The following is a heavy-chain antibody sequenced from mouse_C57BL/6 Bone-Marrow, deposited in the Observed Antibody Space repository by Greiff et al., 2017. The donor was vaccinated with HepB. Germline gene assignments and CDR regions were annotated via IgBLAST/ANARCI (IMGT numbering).Heavy chain of an antibody. Sequence: VQLQESGGGLVQPGGSLKLSCAASGFTFSDYYMYWVRQTPEKRLEWVAYISNGGGSTYYPDTVKGRFTISRDNAKNTLYLQMSRLKSEDTAMYYCARQGGGSSPHYYAMDYWGQGTSVTVSS. CDR2: ISNGGGST. D-gene: IGHD1-1*01. CDR3: ARQGGGSSPHYYAMDY. J-gene: IGHJ4*01. V-gene: IGHV5-12*01. CDR1: GFTFSDYY.